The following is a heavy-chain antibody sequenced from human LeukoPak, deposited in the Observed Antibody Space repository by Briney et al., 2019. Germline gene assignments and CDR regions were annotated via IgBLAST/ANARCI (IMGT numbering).Heavy chain of an antibody. J-gene: IGHJ4*02. D-gene: IGHD3-22*01. CDR2: IIPIFGTA. CDR1: GYTFTSYD. Sequence: SVKVSCKASGYTFTSYDISWVRQAPGQGLEWMGRIIPIFGTANYAQKFQGRVTITTDESTSTAYMELSSLRSEDTAVYYCATGSGYSPQVDYWGQGTLVTVSS. V-gene: IGHV1-69*05. CDR3: ATGSGYSPQVDY.